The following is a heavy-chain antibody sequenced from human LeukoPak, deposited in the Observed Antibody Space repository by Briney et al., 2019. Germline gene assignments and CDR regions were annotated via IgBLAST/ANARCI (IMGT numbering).Heavy chain of an antibody. CDR1: GYTFTSYG. CDR3: ASATPSDTDYYGMDV. J-gene: IGHJ6*02. V-gene: IGHV1-18*01. CDR2: ISAYNGNT. Sequence: ASVKVSCKASGYTFTSYGISWVRQAPGQGLEWMGWISAYNGNTNYAKKLQGRVTMTTDTSTSTAYMELRSLRSDDTAVYYCASATPSDTDYYGMDVWGQGTTVTVSS. D-gene: IGHD2-2*01.